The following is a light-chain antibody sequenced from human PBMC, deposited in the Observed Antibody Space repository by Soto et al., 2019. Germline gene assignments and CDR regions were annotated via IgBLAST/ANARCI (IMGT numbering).Light chain of an antibody. CDR1: SSDVGGYNY. V-gene: IGLV2-14*01. CDR3: SSYTSSSLDV. CDR2: DVS. J-gene: IGLJ1*01. Sequence: QSALTQPASVSGSRGQSITISCTGTSSDVGGYNYVSWYQQHPGKAPKRMIYDVSNRPSGVSNRFSGSKSGNTASLTISGLQAEDEADYYCSSYTSSSLDVFGTGTKLTVL.